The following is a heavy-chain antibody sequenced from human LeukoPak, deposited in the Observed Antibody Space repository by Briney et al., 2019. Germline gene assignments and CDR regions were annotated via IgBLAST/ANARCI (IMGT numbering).Heavy chain of an antibody. CDR3: AKSAFDI. Sequence: GRSLRLSCAASGFTFDDYAMLWVRQAPGKGLEWVSGISWNSGSIGYADSVKGRFTISRDNAKNSLYLQMNSLRAEDTALYYCAKSAFDIWGQGTMVTVSS. CDR2: ISWNSGSI. J-gene: IGHJ3*02. CDR1: GFTFDDYA. V-gene: IGHV3-9*01.